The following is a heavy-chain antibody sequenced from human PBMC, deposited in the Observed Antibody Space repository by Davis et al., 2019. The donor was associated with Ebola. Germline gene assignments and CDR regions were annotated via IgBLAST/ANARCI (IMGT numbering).Heavy chain of an antibody. CDR3: ARRRVRGVIITYAFDS. D-gene: IGHD3-10*01. CDR2: INPNSGNT. CDR1: GYILTELS. V-gene: IGHV1-8*01. Sequence: ASVKVSCKVSGYILTELSIHWVRQAPGQGLEWMGRINPNSGNTGYAQKFQGRVTMTRNTSISTAYMELSSLRSEDTAVYYCARRRVRGVIITYAFDSWGQGTTVTVSS. J-gene: IGHJ3*02.